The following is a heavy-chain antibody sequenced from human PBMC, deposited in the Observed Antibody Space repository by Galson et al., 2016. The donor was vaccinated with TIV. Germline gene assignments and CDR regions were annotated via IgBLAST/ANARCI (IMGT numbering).Heavy chain of an antibody. CDR3: TKDGSGFVAGGGFVDY. J-gene: IGHJ4*01. V-gene: IGHV3-23*01. CDR2: ISYTGGST. CDR1: GFSFNTYG. D-gene: IGHD6-25*01. Sequence: SLRLSCAASGFSFNTYGMMWVRQAPGKGLEWVSFISYTGGSTYYEDTVKGRFTISRDNSKKTVYLQMNSLRVEDTAVYYCTKDGSGFVAGGGFVDYWGYGILVTVSS.